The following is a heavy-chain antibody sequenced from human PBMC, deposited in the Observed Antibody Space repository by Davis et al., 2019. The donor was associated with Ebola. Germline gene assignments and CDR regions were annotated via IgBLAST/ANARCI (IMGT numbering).Heavy chain of an antibody. J-gene: IGHJ4*02. Sequence: AASVKVSCKASGYTFTSYYMHWVRQAPGQGLEWMGIINPSGGSTSYAQKFQGRVTMTRDTSTSTVYMELRSLRSDDTAVYYCARSIAVGPFDYWGQGTLVTVSS. CDR3: ARSIAVGPFDY. CDR2: INPSGGST. V-gene: IGHV1-46*01. D-gene: IGHD6-19*01. CDR1: GYTFTSYY.